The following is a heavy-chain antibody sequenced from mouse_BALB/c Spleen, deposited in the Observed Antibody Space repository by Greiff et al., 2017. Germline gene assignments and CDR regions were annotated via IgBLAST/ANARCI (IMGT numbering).Heavy chain of an antibody. J-gene: IGHJ2*01. D-gene: IGHD2-2*01. CDR2: ISSGGSYT. CDR3: TRGEYGYDE. Sequence: EVHLVESGGGLVKPGGSLKLSCAASGFTFSSYTMSWVRQTPEKRLEWVATISSGGSYTYYPDSVKGRFTISRDNAKNTLYLQMSSLKSEDTAMYYCTRGEYGYDEWGQGTTLTVSS. CDR1: GFTFSSYT. V-gene: IGHV5-6-4*01.